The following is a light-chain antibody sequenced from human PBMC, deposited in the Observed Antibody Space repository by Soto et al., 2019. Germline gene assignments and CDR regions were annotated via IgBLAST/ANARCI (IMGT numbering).Light chain of an antibody. CDR3: QQYTSYYT. V-gene: IGKV1-5*03. CDR1: QSISNW. Sequence: DIQMTQSPSTLSASVGDRVTITCRASQSISNWLAWYQQKQGKAPKLLIYKASTLQSGVPSRFSGSGAGADFTLTISSLQPDDFGTYYCQQYTSYYTFGQGTKLEIK. CDR2: KAS. J-gene: IGKJ2*01.